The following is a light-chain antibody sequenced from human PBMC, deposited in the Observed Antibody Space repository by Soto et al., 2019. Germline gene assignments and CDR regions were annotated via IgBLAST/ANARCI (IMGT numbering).Light chain of an antibody. CDR3: EAWDGNTRV. V-gene: IGLV4-60*02. CDR1: RGHNTYI. CDR2: VEGSGGY. J-gene: IGLJ3*02. Sequence: QPVLTQSSSASASLGSSVKLTCTLSRGHNTYIIAWHQQQPGKAPRYLMKVEGSGGYSKGSGVPDRFSGSSSGADRYLTIPNLQFEDEADYYCEAWDGNTRVFGGGTKLTVL.